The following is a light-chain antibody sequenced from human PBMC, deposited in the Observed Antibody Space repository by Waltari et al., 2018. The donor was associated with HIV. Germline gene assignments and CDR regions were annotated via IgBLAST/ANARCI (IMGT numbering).Light chain of an antibody. J-gene: IGLJ2*01. CDR2: DVS. CDR1: SSDVGAYNS. Sequence: QSALTQPASVSGSPGQSITLPFTGTSSDVGAYNSVSWYQLHPGKAPKLMIYDVSNRPSGVSDRFSGSKSANTASLTISGLQAEDEAHYYCSSYTSSSTVVFGGGTKLTVL. V-gene: IGLV2-14*03. CDR3: SSYTSSSTVV.